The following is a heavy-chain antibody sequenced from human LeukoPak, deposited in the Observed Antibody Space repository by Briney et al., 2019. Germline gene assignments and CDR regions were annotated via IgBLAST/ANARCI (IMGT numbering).Heavy chain of an antibody. V-gene: IGHV1-8*01. CDR2: MNPNSGNT. CDR1: GYTFTSYD. J-gene: IGHJ4*02. Sequence: GASVKVSCKASGYTFTSYDINWVRQATGQGLEWMGWMNPNSGNTGYAQKFQGRVTMTRNTSISTVYMELSSLRSEDTAVYYCATSYGIAAAGKDDYWGQGTLVTVSS. CDR3: ATSYGIAAAGKDDY. D-gene: IGHD6-13*01.